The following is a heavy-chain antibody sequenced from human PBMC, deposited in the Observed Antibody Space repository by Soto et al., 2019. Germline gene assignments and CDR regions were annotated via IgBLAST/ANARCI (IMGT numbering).Heavy chain of an antibody. CDR2: LYSGGAT. J-gene: IGHJ5*02. Sequence: EVQLVESGGDLVQAGGSLRLSCAASGVTVNSNSMSWVRQAPGKGLEWVSVLYSGGATYYADSVKGRFTISRDNSKNTVYLQMNSLRVEDTAVYYCARDRNTKNWFDPWGQGTLVTVSS. D-gene: IGHD1-1*01. V-gene: IGHV3-66*01. CDR1: GVTVNSNS. CDR3: ARDRNTKNWFDP.